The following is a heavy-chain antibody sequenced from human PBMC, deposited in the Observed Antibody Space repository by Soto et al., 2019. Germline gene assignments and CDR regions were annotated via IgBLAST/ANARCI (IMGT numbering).Heavy chain of an antibody. CDR1: GYTFTSYG. V-gene: IGHV1-18*01. D-gene: IGHD3-10*01. J-gene: IGHJ4*02. Sequence: QVQLVQSGAEVKKPGASVKVSCKASGYTFTSYGISWVRQAPGQGLEWMGWISAYNGNTNYAQKLQGRVTMTTATSTSTAYRGRRSRRSDDTAVYYGARDRGFVVRAPPVDYWGQGTLVTVSS. CDR3: ARDRGFVVRAPPVDY. CDR2: ISAYNGNT.